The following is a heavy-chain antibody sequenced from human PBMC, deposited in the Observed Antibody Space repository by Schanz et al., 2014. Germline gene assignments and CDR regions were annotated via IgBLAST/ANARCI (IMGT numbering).Heavy chain of an antibody. Sequence: QVQLQESGPGLVKPSQTLSLTCTVSGASMSSYQRHWTRQPPGRGLEWIAYVNDMGGTNYNPSLKSRVTVSINTSKNQFSLKLSSLTAADSAVYYCARGNYYDAGRNWFDPWGQGTLVTVSS. V-gene: IGHV4-59*13. D-gene: IGHD3-10*01. CDR1: GASMSSYQ. CDR2: VNDMGGT. J-gene: IGHJ5*02. CDR3: ARGNYYDAGRNWFDP.